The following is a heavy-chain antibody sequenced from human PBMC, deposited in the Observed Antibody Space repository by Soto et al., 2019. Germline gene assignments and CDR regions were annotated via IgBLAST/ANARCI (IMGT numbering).Heavy chain of an antibody. CDR1: GFTFSSYA. J-gene: IGHJ4*02. CDR2: ISGSGGST. Sequence: EVQLLESGGGLVQPGGSLRLSCAASGFTFSSYAMSWVRQAPGKGLAWVSAISGSGGSTYYADSVKGRFTISRDNSKNTLYLQMNSLRAEDTAVYYCARAIVVVPAYGWGQGTLVTVSS. CDR3: ARAIVVVPAYG. D-gene: IGHD2-2*01. V-gene: IGHV3-23*01.